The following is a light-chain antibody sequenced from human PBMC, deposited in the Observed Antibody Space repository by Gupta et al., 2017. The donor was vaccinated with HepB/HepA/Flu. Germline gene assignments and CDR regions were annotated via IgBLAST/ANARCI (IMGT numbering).Light chain of an antibody. CDR2: DAS. J-gene: IGKJ1*01. CDR1: QSISSTY. V-gene: IGKV3-11*01. CDR3: QQRSNWPVWT. Sequence: EIVLTQSPATLSLSPGERATLSCRASQSISSTYLAWYQQKPGQTPRLLMYDASNRVTGVPASFRGSGSGKDFTLTISRREAEDFAGYYCQQRSNWPVWTFGQGTKVEIK.